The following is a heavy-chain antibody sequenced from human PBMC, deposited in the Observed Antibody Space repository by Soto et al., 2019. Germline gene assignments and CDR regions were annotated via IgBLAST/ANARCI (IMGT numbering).Heavy chain of an antibody. J-gene: IGHJ5*02. CDR2: VSAYNGNT. Sequence: QVQLVQSGAEVKKPGASVKVSCKASGYTFTSYGISWVRPAPGQGLEWMGWVSAYNGNTNYAQKLQGRVTMTRDTSTNSAYMVLRSLRSDDTAGYYCARIIAAADTVGWFDPWGKRTLVTVS. CDR1: GYTFTSYG. CDR3: ARIIAAADTVGWFDP. D-gene: IGHD6-13*01. V-gene: IGHV1-18*01.